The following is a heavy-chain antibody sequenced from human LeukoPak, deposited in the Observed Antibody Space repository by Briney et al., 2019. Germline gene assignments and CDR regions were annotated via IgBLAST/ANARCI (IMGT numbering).Heavy chain of an antibody. D-gene: IGHD5-24*01. CDR1: GGTFTNFA. V-gene: IGHV1-69*04. CDR3: ARDNIYEDGYGLGGPNYFDY. Sequence: ASVKVSCKASGGTFTNFAFTWVRQAPGQGLECMGRIVPLLDIANYAQKLQGRVTITADKSTSTVYMGLSSLTSEDTAVYYCARDNIYEDGYGLGGPNYFDYWGQGTLVTVSS. CDR2: IVPLLDIA. J-gene: IGHJ4*02.